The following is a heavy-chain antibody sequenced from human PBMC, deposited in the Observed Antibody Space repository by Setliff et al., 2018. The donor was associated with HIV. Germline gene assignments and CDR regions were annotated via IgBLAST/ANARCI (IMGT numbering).Heavy chain of an antibody. CDR2: IYTSGST. CDR1: GGSISTYY. CDR3: ARQERYCTSAGCYRYFNY. V-gene: IGHV4-4*09. J-gene: IGHJ4*02. D-gene: IGHD2-2*02. Sequence: PSETLSLTCTVSGGSISTYYWTWIRQPPGKGLEWIGYIYTSGSTSYNPSLKSRLTISLDTSKNQFSLKLSSVTAADTAVYYCARQERYCTSAGCYRYFNYWGQGTLVTVSS.